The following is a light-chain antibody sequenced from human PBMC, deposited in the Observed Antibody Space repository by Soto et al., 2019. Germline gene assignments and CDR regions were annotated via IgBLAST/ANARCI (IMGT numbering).Light chain of an antibody. J-gene: IGLJ1*01. Sequence: QSVLTQPASVSGSPGQSITISCTGTSSDVGGYNSVSWYQQHPGKAPKLMIYDVSNRPSGVSNRFSGSKSGNTASLTISGLQAEDEADYYCSSYTSSSTPLYVFGTETKVTVL. CDR2: DVS. CDR1: SSDVGGYNS. CDR3: SSYTSSSTPLYV. V-gene: IGLV2-14*01.